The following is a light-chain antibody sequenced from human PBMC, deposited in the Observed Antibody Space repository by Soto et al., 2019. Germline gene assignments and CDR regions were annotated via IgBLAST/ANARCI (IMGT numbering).Light chain of an antibody. J-gene: IGKJ1*01. CDR1: QSISSW. V-gene: IGKV1-5*03. CDR3: QQYNSYPRT. Sequence: DIQNTQYPSTLSASVRDRVTIPCRASQSISSWLAWYQQKPGKAPKLLIYKASSLESGVPSRFSGSGSGTEFTLTISSLQPDDFATYYCQQYNSYPRTFGQGTKVDI. CDR2: KAS.